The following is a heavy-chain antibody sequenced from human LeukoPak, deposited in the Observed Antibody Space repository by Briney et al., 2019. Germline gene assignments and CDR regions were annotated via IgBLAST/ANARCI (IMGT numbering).Heavy chain of an antibody. V-gene: IGHV3-48*03. CDR3: AKAGGGSYYLYYYMDV. D-gene: IGHD1-26*01. Sequence: GGSLRLSCAASGFTFSNYEMHWVRQAPGKGLEWVSYISSSGSTIYYADSVKGRFTISRDNSKNTLYLQMNSLRAEDTAVYYCAKAGGGSYYLYYYMDVWGKGTTVTISS. J-gene: IGHJ6*03. CDR2: ISSSGSTI. CDR1: GFTFSNYE.